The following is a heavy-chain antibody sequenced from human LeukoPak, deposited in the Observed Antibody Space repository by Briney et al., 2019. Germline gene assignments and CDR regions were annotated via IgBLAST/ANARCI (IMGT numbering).Heavy chain of an antibody. Sequence: GGSLRLSCAASGFTFSSYAMSWVRQAPGKGLEWVSAISGSGGSTYYADSVKGRFTISRDNSKNTLHLQMNSLRAEDTAVYYCAKDFRYCSGGSCYSYFDYWGQGTLVTVSS. CDR2: ISGSGGST. CDR1: GFTFSSYA. CDR3: AKDFRYCSGGSCYSYFDY. D-gene: IGHD2-15*01. V-gene: IGHV3-23*01. J-gene: IGHJ4*02.